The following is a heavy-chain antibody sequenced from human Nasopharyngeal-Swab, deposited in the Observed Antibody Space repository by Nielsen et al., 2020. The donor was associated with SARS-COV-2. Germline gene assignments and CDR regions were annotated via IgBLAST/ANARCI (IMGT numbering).Heavy chain of an antibody. D-gene: IGHD5-18*01. CDR3: ARDSVDTAMVRNYYGMDV. CDR1: GYTFTSYG. CDR2: ISAYNGNT. J-gene: IGHJ6*02. Sequence: ASVKVSCKASGYTFTSYGISWVRPAPGQGLEWMGWISAYNGNTNYAQKLQGRVTMTTDTSTSTAYMELRSLRSDDTAVYYCARDSVDTAMVRNYYGMDVWGQGTTVTVSS. V-gene: IGHV1-18*01.